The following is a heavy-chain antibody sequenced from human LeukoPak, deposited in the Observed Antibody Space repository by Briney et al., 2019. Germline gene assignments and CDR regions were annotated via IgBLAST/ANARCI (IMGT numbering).Heavy chain of an antibody. J-gene: IGHJ4*02. V-gene: IGHV3-7*01. CDR1: GFTFDSYW. CDR2: IKEDGSEK. D-gene: IGHD3-3*02. CDR3: GRAPTTHYWSGYCNY. Sequence: PGGSLRLSCAASGFTFDSYWMSWVRQAPGKGLEWVANIKEDGSEKYYVDSMMGRFTISRDNAKNSLYLQMNSLRAEDTAVYYCGRAPTTHYWSGYCNYWGQGTLVTVSS.